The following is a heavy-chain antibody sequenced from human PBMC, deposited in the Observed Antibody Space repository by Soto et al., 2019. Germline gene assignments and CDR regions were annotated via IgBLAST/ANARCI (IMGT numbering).Heavy chain of an antibody. CDR2: IHHKGST. D-gene: IGHD1-7*01. Sequence: SETLSLTCAVSGDSIISSHWWTWVRQPPGKGLEWIGEIHHKGSTHYNPSLESRLTISINRSKKQFSLTLNSVTAADTAVYYCVRKENWNYRFDYWGRGALITVSS. CDR3: VRKENWNYRFDY. J-gene: IGHJ4*02. CDR1: GDSIISSHW. V-gene: IGHV4-4*02.